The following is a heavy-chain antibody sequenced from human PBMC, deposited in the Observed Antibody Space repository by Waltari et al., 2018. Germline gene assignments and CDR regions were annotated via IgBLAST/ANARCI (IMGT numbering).Heavy chain of an antibody. J-gene: IGHJ6*03. D-gene: IGHD3-16*01. Sequence: QVPLEQSGAEVRKPGSSAKVACKASSSHGIRWGRQAPGQGLKWMGGIIPIFGAPNYAQRFKDRLTIIADESTSTAYMELSRLTKDDTAVYYCARDGGDITTHYYHMDVWDKWTTVTVSS. CDR2: IIPIFGAP. CDR1: SSHG. CDR3: ARDGGDITTHYYHMDV. V-gene: IGHV1-69*12.